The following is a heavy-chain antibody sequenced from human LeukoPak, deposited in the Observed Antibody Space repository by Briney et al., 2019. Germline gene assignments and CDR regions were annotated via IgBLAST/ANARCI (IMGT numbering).Heavy chain of an antibody. D-gene: IGHD5-18*01. V-gene: IGHV4-39*01. CDR1: GGSISSSSYY. J-gene: IGHJ4*02. Sequence: PSETLSLTCTVSGGSISSSSYYWGWIRQPPGKGLEWIGSIYYSGSTYYNPSLKSRVTISVDTSKNQFSLKLSSVTAADTAVYYCASSGSVGTAMVGYWGQGTLVTVSS. CDR2: IYYSGST. CDR3: ASSGSVGTAMVGY.